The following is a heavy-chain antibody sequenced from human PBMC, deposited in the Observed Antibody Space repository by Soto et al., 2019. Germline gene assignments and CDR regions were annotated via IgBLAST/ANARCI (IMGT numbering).Heavy chain of an antibody. V-gene: IGHV3-33*01. Sequence: PSGSLRLTCAASGVTVSSYGIHWVCKAPGKGLEWVAVIWYDGSNKYYTDSVKGRFPISRDDSTYTLYVQMNSLRAEDTAVYYCAREAARFGGYFDYWGQGTLVTVSS. J-gene: IGHJ4*02. CDR3: AREAARFGGYFDY. CDR2: IWYDGSNK. CDR1: GVTVSSYG. D-gene: IGHD3-3*01.